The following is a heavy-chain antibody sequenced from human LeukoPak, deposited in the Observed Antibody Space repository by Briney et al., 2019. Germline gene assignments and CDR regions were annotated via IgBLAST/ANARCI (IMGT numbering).Heavy chain of an antibody. Sequence: PGGSLRLSCAASGFTFSSYWMSWVRQAPGKGLEWVANIKQDGSEKYYVDSVKGRFTISRDNSKNTLYLQMNSLRAEDTAVYYCARGRVPFTMVRGVDYWGQGTLVTVSS. J-gene: IGHJ4*02. D-gene: IGHD3-10*01. V-gene: IGHV3-7*01. CDR2: IKQDGSEK. CDR1: GFTFSSYW. CDR3: ARGRVPFTMVRGVDY.